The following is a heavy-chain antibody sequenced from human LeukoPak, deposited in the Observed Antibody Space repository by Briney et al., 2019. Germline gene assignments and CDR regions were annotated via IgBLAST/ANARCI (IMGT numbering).Heavy chain of an antibody. Sequence: PGGSLRLSCAASGFTFSSYGMHWARHAPGKGLECVAAISYDGSDKYYADSVKRRFTIYKDNSKNTLSLQMNSLRAEATAVFFCAKDLRYCSGTSCYEASGMDVWGQGTTVTVSS. J-gene: IGHJ6*02. CDR3: AKDLRYCSGTSCYEASGMDV. D-gene: IGHD2-2*01. CDR1: GFTFSSYG. CDR2: ISYDGSDK. V-gene: IGHV3-30*18.